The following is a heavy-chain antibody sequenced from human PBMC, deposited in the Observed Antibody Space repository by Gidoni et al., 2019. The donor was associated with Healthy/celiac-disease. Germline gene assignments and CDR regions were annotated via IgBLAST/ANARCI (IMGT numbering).Heavy chain of an antibody. J-gene: IGHJ6*02. D-gene: IGHD3-3*01. CDR3: ARVKAEWSKIYYYYYYGMDV. CDR1: GFPFISYG. CDR2: IWYDGSNK. V-gene: IGHV3-33*01. Sequence: QVQLVESGGGVVQPGRSLSLSCAASGFPFISYGMTWVRQAPGKGLEWVAVIWYDGSNKYYADSVKGRFTISRDNSKNTLYLQMNSLRAEDTAVYYCARVKAEWSKIYYYYYYGMDVWGQGTTVTVSS.